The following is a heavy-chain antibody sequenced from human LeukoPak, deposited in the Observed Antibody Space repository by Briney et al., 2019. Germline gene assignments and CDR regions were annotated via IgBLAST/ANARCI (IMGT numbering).Heavy chain of an antibody. J-gene: IGHJ4*02. CDR1: AYTFTSYD. V-gene: IGHV1-8*01. D-gene: IGHD3-3*01. Sequence: ASVKVSCKASAYTFTSYDINWVRQAPGQGLEWMGWMNPNSGNTGYAQKFQGRVTMTRNTSISTAYMELSSLRSEDTAVYYCARGVSSCSGYYSPDSDYCGQGTLVTVSS. CDR2: MNPNSGNT. CDR3: ARGVSSCSGYYSPDSDY.